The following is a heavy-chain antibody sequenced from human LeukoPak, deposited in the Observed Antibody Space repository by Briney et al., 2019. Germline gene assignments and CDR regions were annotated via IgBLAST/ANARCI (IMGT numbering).Heavy chain of an antibody. J-gene: IGHJ4*02. CDR3: ARDLKMSYSSGRYSWGTGSSNDY. Sequence: GASVKVSCKASGYTFTSYGISWVRQAPGQGLEWMGWISAYNGNTNYEQKLQGRVTMTTDTSTSTAYMELRSLKSDDPDVYYCARDLKMSYSSGRYSWGTGSSNDYWGQGTLVTVSS. CDR2: ISAYNGNT. CDR1: GYTFTSYG. V-gene: IGHV1-18*01. D-gene: IGHD6-19*01.